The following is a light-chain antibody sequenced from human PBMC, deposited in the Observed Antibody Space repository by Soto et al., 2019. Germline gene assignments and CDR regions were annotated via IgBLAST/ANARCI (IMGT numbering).Light chain of an antibody. V-gene: IGLV2-14*01. CDR1: SSDVGGYNY. CDR2: DVG. J-gene: IGLJ1*01. CDR3: SSYTSPGV. Sequence: QSALTQPASVSGSPGQSITISCTGTSSDVGGYNYVSWYQQHPGKAPKLMIYDVGNRPSGVSNRFSGSKSGNTASLTISGLQAEDEADYYCSSYTSPGVFGTGTKVTVL.